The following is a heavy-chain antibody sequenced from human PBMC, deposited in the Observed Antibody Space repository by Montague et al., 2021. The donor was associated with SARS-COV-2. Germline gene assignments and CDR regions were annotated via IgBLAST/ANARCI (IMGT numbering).Heavy chain of an antibody. J-gene: IGHJ4*02. CDR3: ARRAHAAFGSGAMDY. V-gene: IGHV4-39*01. CDR2: NYNDGST. Sequence: SETLSLTCTVAGVSITNSSYYWGWIRQPPGRGLEWIGSNYNDGSTYYTPSFKSRVTISVDTSKTQFSLTLSSVTAADTAVYSCARRAHAAFGSGAMDYWGQGTLVTVSS. D-gene: IGHD6-19*01. CDR1: GVSITNSSYY.